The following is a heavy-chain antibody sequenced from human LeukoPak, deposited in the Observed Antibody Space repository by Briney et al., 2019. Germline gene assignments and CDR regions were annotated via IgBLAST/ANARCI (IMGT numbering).Heavy chain of an antibody. Sequence: SETLSLTCAVDGGSFSGYYWSWIRQPPGKGLEWIGEINHSGSTNYNPSLKSRVTISVDTSKNQFTLKLSSVTAADTAVYYCARASVDTYYYDSSGYYSEAFDIWGQGTMVTVSP. CDR2: INHSGST. CDR3: ARASVDTYYYDSSGYYSEAFDI. J-gene: IGHJ3*02. D-gene: IGHD3-22*01. CDR1: GGSFSGYY. V-gene: IGHV4-34*01.